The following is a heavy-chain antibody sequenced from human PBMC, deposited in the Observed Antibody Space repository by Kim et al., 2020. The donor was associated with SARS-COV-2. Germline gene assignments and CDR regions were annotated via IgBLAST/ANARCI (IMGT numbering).Heavy chain of an antibody. CDR2: VSYSGGST. CDR3: AKVTSGSSGWFEYFQH. V-gene: IGHV3-23*01. Sequence: GGSLRLSCVASGFTFNTYAMSWVRQAPGKGLEWVSGVSYSGGSTKYADSVKGRFSISRDNSRNTLYLQMDSLRAEDTAVYYCAKVTSGSSGWFEYFQHWGQGTLVTVSS. J-gene: IGHJ1*01. D-gene: IGHD6-19*01. CDR1: GFTFNTYA.